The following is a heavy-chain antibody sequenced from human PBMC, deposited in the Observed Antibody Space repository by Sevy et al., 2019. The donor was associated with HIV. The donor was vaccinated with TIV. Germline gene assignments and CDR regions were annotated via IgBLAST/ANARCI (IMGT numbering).Heavy chain of an antibody. CDR2: IYYSGST. CDR1: GGSISSYY. V-gene: IGHV4-59*01. D-gene: IGHD1-26*01. CDR3: ARGPFRSGSYRH. Sequence: SETLSLTCTVSGGSISSYYWSWIRQPPGKGLEWIGCIYYSGSTNYNPSLKSRVTISVDTSKNQFSLKLSSVTAADTAVYYCARGPFRSGSYRHWGQGTLVTVSS. J-gene: IGHJ4*02.